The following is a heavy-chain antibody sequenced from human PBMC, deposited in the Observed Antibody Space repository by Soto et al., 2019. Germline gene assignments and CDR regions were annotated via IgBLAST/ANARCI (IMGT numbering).Heavy chain of an antibody. J-gene: IGHJ6*02. CDR2: INHSGST. D-gene: IGHD1-26*01. CDR1: GGSFSGYY. V-gene: IGHV4-34*01. CDR3: ARWSGSYLIYYYYYGMDV. Sequence: SETLSLTCAVYGGSFSGYYWSWIRQPPGKGLEWIGEINHSGSTNYNPSLKSRVTISVDTSKNQFSLKLSSVTAADTAVYYCARWSGSYLIYYYYYGMDVWGQGTTVTVSS.